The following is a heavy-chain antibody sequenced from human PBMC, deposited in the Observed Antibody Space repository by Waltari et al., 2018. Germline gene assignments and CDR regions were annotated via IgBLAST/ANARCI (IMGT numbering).Heavy chain of an antibody. D-gene: IGHD3-9*01. V-gene: IGHV4-39*02. CDR2: LYYGGS. J-gene: IGHJ4*02. CDR3: ARRPYDILTGGFDS. CDR1: GASISSKSYY. Sequence: QLQLQESGPGLVKPSETLSLSCTVAGASISSKSYYWGWIRQPPGKGLEWIGGLYYGGSNYNPPLQSRVTISADTSKNRLSLKLTSVTATDTAVYYCARRPYDILTGGFDSWGQGTLVTVSS.